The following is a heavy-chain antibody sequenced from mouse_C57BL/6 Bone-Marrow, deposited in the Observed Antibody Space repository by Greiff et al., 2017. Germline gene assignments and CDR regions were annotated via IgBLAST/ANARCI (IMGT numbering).Heavy chain of an antibody. CDR2: ISGGGGNT. CDR1: GFTFSSYT. V-gene: IGHV5-9*01. Sequence: EVKLMESGGGLVTPGGSLNLSCAASGFTFSSYTMSWVRQTPEKRLEWVATISGGGGNTYYPASVKGRFTISRDNDNNTLYLQMSSLRSEDTALYYCARPYYYGSSYYYAMDYWGQGTSVTVSS. J-gene: IGHJ4*01. CDR3: ARPYYYGSSYYYAMDY. D-gene: IGHD1-1*01.